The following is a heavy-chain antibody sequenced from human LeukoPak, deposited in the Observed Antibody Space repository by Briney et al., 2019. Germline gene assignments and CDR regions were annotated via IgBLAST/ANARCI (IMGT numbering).Heavy chain of an antibody. V-gene: IGHV1-8*01. Sequence: GASVKVSCKASGYTFTSYDINWVRQATGQGLEWMGWMNPNSDNTGYAQKFQGRVTMTRNTSISTAYMELSSLRSEDTAMYYCARWSGYYSRFDYWGQGTLVTVSS. CDR3: ARWSGYYSRFDY. CDR1: GYTFTSYD. J-gene: IGHJ4*02. D-gene: IGHD3-3*01. CDR2: MNPNSDNT.